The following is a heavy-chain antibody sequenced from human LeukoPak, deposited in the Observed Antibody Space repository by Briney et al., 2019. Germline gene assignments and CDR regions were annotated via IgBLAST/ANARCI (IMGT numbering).Heavy chain of an antibody. J-gene: IGHJ4*02. Sequence: GGSLRLSCAASGFTFSAYSMNWVRQAPGKGLEWVSSITETSHVYYAESVKGRFTISRDNAKNSLYLQMNSLRAEDTAVYYCARDLMGIAYRGAFYYWGQGTLVTVSS. CDR2: ITETSHV. V-gene: IGHV3-21*04. D-gene: IGHD6-13*01. CDR1: GFTFSAYS. CDR3: ARDLMGIAYRGAFYY.